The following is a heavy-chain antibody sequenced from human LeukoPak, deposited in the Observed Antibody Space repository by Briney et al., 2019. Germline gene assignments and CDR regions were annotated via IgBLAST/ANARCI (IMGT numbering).Heavy chain of an antibody. CDR2: FDPEDGET. J-gene: IGHJ4*02. D-gene: IGHD3-22*01. CDR1: GYTLTELS. CDR3: ATDARYYYDSSGDY. V-gene: IGHV1-24*01. Sequence: ASVKVPCKVSGYTLTELSMHWVRQAPGKGLEWMGGFDPEDGETIYAQKFQGRVTMTEDTSTDTAYMELSSLRSEDTAVYYCATDARYYYDSSGDYWGQGTLVTVSS.